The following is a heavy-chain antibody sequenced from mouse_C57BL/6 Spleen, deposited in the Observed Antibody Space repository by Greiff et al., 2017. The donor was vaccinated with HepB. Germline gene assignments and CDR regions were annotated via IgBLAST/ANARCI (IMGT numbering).Heavy chain of an antibody. CDR2: IYPGDGDT. CDR3: ARSLYYYGSSSDY. D-gene: IGHD1-1*01. J-gene: IGHJ4*01. CDR1: GYAFSSSW. V-gene: IGHV1-82*01. Sequence: QVQLQQSGPELVKPGASVKISCKASGYAFSSSWMNWVKQRPGKGLEWIGRIYPGDGDTNYNGKFKGKATLTADKSSSTAYMQLSSLTSEDSAVYFCARSLYYYGSSSDYWGQGTSVTVSS.